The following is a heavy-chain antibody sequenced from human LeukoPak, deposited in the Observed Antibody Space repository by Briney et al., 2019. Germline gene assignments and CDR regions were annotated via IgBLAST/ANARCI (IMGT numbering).Heavy chain of an antibody. CDR2: ISSSSSTI. CDR3: ARDVLAAAGTPFDY. J-gene: IGHJ4*02. V-gene: IGHV3-48*01. Sequence: GGSLRLSCAASGFTFSSYSMNWVRQAPGKGLEWVSYISSSSSTIYYADSVKGRFTISRDNAKNSLYLQMNSLRAEDTAVYYCARDVLAAAGTPFDYWGQGTLVTVSS. D-gene: IGHD6-13*01. CDR1: GFTFSSYS.